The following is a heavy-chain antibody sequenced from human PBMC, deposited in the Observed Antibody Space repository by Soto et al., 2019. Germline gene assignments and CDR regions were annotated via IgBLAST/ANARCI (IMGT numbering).Heavy chain of an antibody. D-gene: IGHD3-16*01. CDR3: ARRFYPYY. V-gene: IGHV3-7*01. Sequence: WWSLRLWCEACVFSCSRSWMSWGRQAPGKGLEWVANIKEDGSEKYYADSVRCRFTISRDNAKNSVHLQMNSLTFEDTAVYYCARRFYPYYWGQGSLVTVSS. CDR1: VFSCSRSW. CDR2: IKEDGSEK. J-gene: IGHJ4*02.